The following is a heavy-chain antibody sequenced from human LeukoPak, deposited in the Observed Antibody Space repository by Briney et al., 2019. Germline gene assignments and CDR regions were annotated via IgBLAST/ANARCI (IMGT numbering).Heavy chain of an antibody. CDR3: ARVVGSGSYSDY. J-gene: IGHJ4*02. CDR1: GGSISSGSYY. D-gene: IGHD3-10*01. Sequence: SETLSLTCTVSGGSISSGSYYWSWIRQPAGKGLEWIGRIYTSGSTNYNPSLKSRVTISVDTSKNQFSLKLSSVTAADTAVYYCARVVGSGSYSDYWGQGTLVTVSS. V-gene: IGHV4-61*02. CDR2: IYTSGST.